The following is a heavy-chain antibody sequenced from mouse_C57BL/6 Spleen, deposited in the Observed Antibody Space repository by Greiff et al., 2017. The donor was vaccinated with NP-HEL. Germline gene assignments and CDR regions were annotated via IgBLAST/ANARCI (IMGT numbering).Heavy chain of an antibody. D-gene: IGHD2-3*01. Sequence: EVKVVESGGGLVKPGGSLKLSCAASGFTFSDYGMHWVRQAPENGLEWVAYISSGSSTTYYADKVKGRFTISRDNAKNTLFLQMTSLRSEDTAMYYCARNGYYEVGYYFDYWGQGTTLTVSS. J-gene: IGHJ2*01. CDR3: ARNGYYEVGYYFDY. V-gene: IGHV5-17*01. CDR1: GFTFSDYG. CDR2: ISSGSSTT.